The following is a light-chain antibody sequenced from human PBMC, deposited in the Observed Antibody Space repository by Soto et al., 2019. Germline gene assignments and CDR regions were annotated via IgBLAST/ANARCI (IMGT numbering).Light chain of an antibody. Sequence: DIQMTHYPSSLSASVGDRVTITCQASQDISNYLNWYQQKPGKAPKLLIYDASNLETGVPSRFSGSGSGTDFTFTISSLQPEDIATYYCQQYGNLPITFGQGTRLEIK. CDR2: DAS. CDR1: QDISNY. V-gene: IGKV1-33*01. CDR3: QQYGNLPIT. J-gene: IGKJ5*01.